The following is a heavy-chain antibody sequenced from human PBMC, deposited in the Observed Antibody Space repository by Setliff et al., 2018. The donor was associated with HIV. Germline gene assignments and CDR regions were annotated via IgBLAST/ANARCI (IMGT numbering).Heavy chain of an antibody. V-gene: IGHV4-34*01. CDR3: VRAKWGLPFDY. CDR1: GGSFSGYY. Sequence: SETLSLTCAVYGGSFSGYYWSWIRQPPGKGLEWIGEIDHRGSTNHNPSLKSRVTISVDTSKNQFSLRLNSVTAADTAVYYCVRAKWGLPFDYWGRGTLVTVSS. J-gene: IGHJ4*02. D-gene: IGHD2-21*01. CDR2: IDHRGST.